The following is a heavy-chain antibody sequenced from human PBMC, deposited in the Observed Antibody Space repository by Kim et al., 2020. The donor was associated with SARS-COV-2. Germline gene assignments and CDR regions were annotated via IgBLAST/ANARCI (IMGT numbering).Heavy chain of an antibody. CDR1: GFTFSDYY. V-gene: IGHV3-11*01. Sequence: GGSLRLSCAASGFTFSDYYMSWIRQAPGKGLEWVSYISSSGSTIYYADSVKGRFTISRDNAKNSLYLQMNSLRAEDTAVYYCARDLCSSTSCYLTPPYYYGMDVWGQGTTVTVSS. D-gene: IGHD2-2*01. CDR2: ISSSGSTI. J-gene: IGHJ6*02. CDR3: ARDLCSSTSCYLTPPYYYGMDV.